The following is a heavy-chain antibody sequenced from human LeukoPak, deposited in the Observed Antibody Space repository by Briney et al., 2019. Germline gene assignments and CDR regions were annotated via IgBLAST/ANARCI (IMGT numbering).Heavy chain of an antibody. D-gene: IGHD6-6*01. Sequence: GRTLRLSCAASGFTFSSYAMHWVRQAPGKGLEWVAVISYGGSNKDYADSVKGRFTISRDSSKNTLYLQINSLRAEDTALYYCAKDLSEYSTSFLFDYWGQGTLVTVSS. CDR2: ISYGGSNK. J-gene: IGHJ4*02. CDR1: GFTFSSYA. V-gene: IGHV3-30-3*01. CDR3: AKDLSEYSTSFLFDY.